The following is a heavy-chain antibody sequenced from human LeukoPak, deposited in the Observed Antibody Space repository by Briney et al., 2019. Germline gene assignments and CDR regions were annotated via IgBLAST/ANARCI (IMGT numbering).Heavy chain of an antibody. V-gene: IGHV3-49*04. CDR2: IRSKAYGGTT. Sequence: SGGSLRLSCTASGFTFGDYAMSWVRQAPGKGLEWVGFIRSKAYGGTTEYAASVKGRFTISRDDSKSIAYLQMNSLKTEDTAVYYCTRDDIWSSGSYPRSVDYWGQGTLVTVSS. D-gene: IGHD1-26*01. J-gene: IGHJ4*02. CDR3: TRDDIWSSGSYPRSVDY. CDR1: GFTFGDYA.